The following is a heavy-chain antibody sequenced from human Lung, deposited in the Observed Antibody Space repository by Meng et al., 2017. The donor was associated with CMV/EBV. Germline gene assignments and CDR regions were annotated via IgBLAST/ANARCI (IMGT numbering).Heavy chain of an antibody. V-gene: IGHV3-30*03. D-gene: IGHD6-13*01. CDR2: ILKDGSDK. Sequence: QLHLAGSGGGVVQPGRSLRLLCAVYGFMFSGDCMHWVRQAPGKAPEWVAFILKDGSDKFYRDSVKGRFTISRDPGKNTLYLQMDSLRPEDTAIYYCVRDGDSSNWPLDYWGQGTLVTVSS. J-gene: IGHJ4*02. CDR1: GFMFSGDC. CDR3: VRDGDSSNWPLDY.